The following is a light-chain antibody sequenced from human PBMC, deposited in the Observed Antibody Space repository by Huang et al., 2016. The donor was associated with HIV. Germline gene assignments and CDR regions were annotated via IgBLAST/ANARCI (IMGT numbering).Light chain of an antibody. J-gene: IGKJ1*01. Sequence: EIVMTQSPPTLSASPGERATLSCRASQSVKRLAWYQQGPGQAPKLLVYDVSSRATGTPAMFSGRGSGTDFTLTINTLQSEDFALYYCQQYDDWPPWSFGQGTRVDMK. V-gene: IGKV3-15*01. CDR2: DVS. CDR1: QSVKR. CDR3: QQYDDWPPWS.